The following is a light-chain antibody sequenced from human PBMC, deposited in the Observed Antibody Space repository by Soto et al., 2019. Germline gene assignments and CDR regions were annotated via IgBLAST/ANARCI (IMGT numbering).Light chain of an antibody. CDR1: STDFVSYNR. Sequence: QPVLTQPPSVSGSPGQSVTISCTGTSTDFVSYNRVSWYQQPPGTAPKLMIYEVSKRPSGVPDRFSGSKSGNTASLTISGLQAADEADYYCSLYTSENAYVFGTGTKVT. CDR3: SLYTSENAYV. CDR2: EVS. J-gene: IGLJ1*01. V-gene: IGLV2-18*01.